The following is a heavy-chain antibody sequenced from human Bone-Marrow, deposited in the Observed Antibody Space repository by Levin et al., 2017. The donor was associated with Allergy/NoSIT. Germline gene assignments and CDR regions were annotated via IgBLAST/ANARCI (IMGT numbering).Heavy chain of an antibody. Sequence: GGSLRLSCAASGFTFSNAWMSWVRQAPGKGLEWVGCIKSKTDGGTSDYAAPVKGRFTISRDDSKNTLYLQMNSLKTEDTAVYYCTTGGGMVRGSAYWGQGTLVTVSS. CDR2: IKSKTDGGTS. J-gene: IGHJ4*02. CDR1: GFTFSNAW. CDR3: TTGGGMVRGSAY. V-gene: IGHV3-15*01. D-gene: IGHD3-10*01.